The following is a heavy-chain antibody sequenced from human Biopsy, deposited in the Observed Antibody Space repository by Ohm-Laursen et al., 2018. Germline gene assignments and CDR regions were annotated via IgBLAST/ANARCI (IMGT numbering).Heavy chain of an antibody. V-gene: IGHV3-23*01. J-gene: IGHJ5*02. D-gene: IGHD3-10*01. CDR3: AKGRSGGTGHGNWFDP. CDR2: ITVSADTT. Sequence: SLRLSCSASGFTFSTYAMNWVRQAPGKGLEWVSAITVSADTTYYADSVRGRFTVSRDNSKNTLYLQMNSLRVEDTAVYYCAKGRSGGTGHGNWFDPWGQGTLVIVSS. CDR1: GFTFSTYA.